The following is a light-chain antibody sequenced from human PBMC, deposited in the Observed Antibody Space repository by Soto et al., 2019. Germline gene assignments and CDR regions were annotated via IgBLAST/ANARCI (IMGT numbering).Light chain of an antibody. V-gene: IGKV3-15*01. Sequence: EIVMTQSPATLSVSPGERATLSCRASQSVSSNLAWYQQKPGQAPRRLIYGASTRATGIPARFSGSVSGTEFTLTISSLQSEDFAVYYCQQYNNWPPGTFGQGTRLEIK. CDR3: QQYNNWPPGT. CDR2: GAS. CDR1: QSVSSN. J-gene: IGKJ5*01.